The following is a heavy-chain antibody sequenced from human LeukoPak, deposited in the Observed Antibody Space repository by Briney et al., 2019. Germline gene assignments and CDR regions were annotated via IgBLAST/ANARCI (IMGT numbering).Heavy chain of an antibody. CDR1: GFTFNDYA. CDR2: ISWNSGSI. J-gene: IGHJ3*02. Sequence: PGGSLRLSCAASGFTFNDYAMYWVRQAPGKGLEWVSSISWNSGSIGYADSVKGRFTISRDNAKNSLYLQMNSLRAEDTALYYCAKDIVLSSSGRGAFDIWGQGTMVTVSS. V-gene: IGHV3-9*01. D-gene: IGHD6-19*01. CDR3: AKDIVLSSSGRGAFDI.